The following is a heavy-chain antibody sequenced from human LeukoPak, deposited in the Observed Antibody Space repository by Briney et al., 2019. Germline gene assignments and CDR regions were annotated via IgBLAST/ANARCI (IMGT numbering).Heavy chain of an antibody. V-gene: IGHV3-20*04. J-gene: IGHJ4*02. CDR2: TNWNGGST. CDR3: ARGYNQAPYYYDSSGYYYFDY. D-gene: IGHD3-22*01. CDR1: GFTFDDYG. Sequence: GGSLRLSCAASGFTFDDYGMSWVRQAPGKGLEWVSGTNWNGGSTGYADSVKGRFTISRDNAKNSLYLQMNSLRAEDTALYYCARGYNQAPYYYDSSGYYYFDYWGQGTLVTVSS.